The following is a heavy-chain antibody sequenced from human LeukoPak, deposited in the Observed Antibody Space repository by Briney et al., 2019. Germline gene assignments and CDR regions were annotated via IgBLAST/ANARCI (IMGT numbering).Heavy chain of an antibody. V-gene: IGHV3-23*01. J-gene: IGHJ6*03. Sequence: PGGSLRLSCAASGFTFSSYAMSWVRQAPGKGLEWVSAISGSGGSTYYADSVKGRFTISRDNSKNTLYLQMNSLRAEDTAVYYCAKAPSGYCSSTSCPTYYYYYMDVWGKGTTVTVS. CDR1: GFTFSSYA. CDR2: ISGSGGST. D-gene: IGHD2-2*01. CDR3: AKAPSGYCSSTSCPTYYYYYMDV.